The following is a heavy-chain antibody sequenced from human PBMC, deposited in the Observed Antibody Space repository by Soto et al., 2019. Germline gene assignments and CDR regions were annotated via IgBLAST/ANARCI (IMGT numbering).Heavy chain of an antibody. Sequence: QVQLVESGGGVVQPGRSLRLSCPASGFTFSTYGMHWVRQAPGKGLEWVTVIWYDGSNKYYADSVKGRFTISRDNSKNTLYLQMNSLRADDTAVYYCARGGGSGSAFVGYYYYTLDVWGQGTTVTVSS. CDR1: GFTFSTYG. CDR3: ARGGGSGSAFVGYYYYTLDV. CDR2: IWYDGSNK. V-gene: IGHV3-33*01. D-gene: IGHD1-26*01. J-gene: IGHJ6*02.